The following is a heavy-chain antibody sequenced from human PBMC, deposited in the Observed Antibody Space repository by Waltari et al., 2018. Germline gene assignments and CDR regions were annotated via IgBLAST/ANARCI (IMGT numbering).Heavy chain of an antibody. V-gene: IGHV1-8*01. J-gene: IGHJ4*02. Sequence: QVQLVQSGAEVKKPGASVKVSCKASGYNFTNYDLSWVRQAAGQGLEWMGWMNPDSGNTGYAQRIQGRVNMTRNTSISTAYMELSSLRSEDTAVYYCARTYYDFWTGSYWVHYFDDWGQGTLVTVSS. D-gene: IGHD3-3*01. CDR1: GYNFTNYD. CDR2: MNPDSGNT. CDR3: ARTYYDFWTGSYWVHYFDD.